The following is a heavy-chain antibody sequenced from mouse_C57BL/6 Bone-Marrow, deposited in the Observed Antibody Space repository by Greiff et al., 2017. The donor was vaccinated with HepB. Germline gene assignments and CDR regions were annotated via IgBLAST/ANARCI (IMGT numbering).Heavy chain of an antibody. Sequence: VQLKQSVAELVRPGASVKLSCTASGFNIKNTYMHWVKQRPEQGLEWIGRIDPANGNTKYAPKFQGKATITADTSSNTAYLQLSSLTSEDTAIYYCVVSYDGPSYYAMDYWGQGTSVTVSS. J-gene: IGHJ4*01. CDR1: GFNIKNTY. CDR3: VVSYDGPSYYAMDY. D-gene: IGHD2-3*01. CDR2: IDPANGNT. V-gene: IGHV14-3*01.